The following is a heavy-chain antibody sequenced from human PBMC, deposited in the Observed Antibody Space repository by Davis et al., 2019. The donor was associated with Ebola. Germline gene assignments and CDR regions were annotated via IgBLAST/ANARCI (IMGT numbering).Heavy chain of an antibody. CDR3: AKSNYFGSGSPLA. Sequence: GESLKISCAASGFTFSSYGMHWVRQAPGKGLEWVAVISYDGSNKYYADSVKGRFTISRDNSKNTLYLQMNSLRAEDTAVYYCAKSNYFGSGSPLAWGQGTLVTVSS. CDR2: ISYDGSNK. D-gene: IGHD3-10*01. V-gene: IGHV3-30*18. J-gene: IGHJ4*02. CDR1: GFTFSSYG.